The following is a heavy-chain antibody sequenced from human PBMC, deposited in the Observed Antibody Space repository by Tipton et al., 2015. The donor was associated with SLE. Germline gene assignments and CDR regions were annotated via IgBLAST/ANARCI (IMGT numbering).Heavy chain of an antibody. Sequence: SLRLSCVASGFSFDDSDMHWVRQVPGKGLEWVSGISRNGLNIAYADSVKGRFTISRDKAKNSLYLQMNSVRVEDTALYQCVKGTDERFDYWGEGTLVTVSS. CDR2: ISRNGLNI. CDR1: GFSFDDSD. CDR3: VKGTDERFDY. V-gene: IGHV3-9*01. J-gene: IGHJ4*02.